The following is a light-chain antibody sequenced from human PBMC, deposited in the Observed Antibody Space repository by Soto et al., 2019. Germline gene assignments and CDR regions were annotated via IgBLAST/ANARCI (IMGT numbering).Light chain of an antibody. Sequence: QAVVTQEPSLTVSPGGTVTLTCGSSTGPVTSGQYPYWFQQKPGQAPRTLIYDTTNRYSWTPARFSGSLLGGKAALTLSGAQPEDEAVFYCLLSFGGARVFGGGTKLTVL. CDR2: DTT. J-gene: IGLJ3*02. CDR1: TGPVTSGQY. CDR3: LLSFGGARV. V-gene: IGLV7-46*01.